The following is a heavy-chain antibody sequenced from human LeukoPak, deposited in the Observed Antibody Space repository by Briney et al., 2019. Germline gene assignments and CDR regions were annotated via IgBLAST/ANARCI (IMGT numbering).Heavy chain of an antibody. CDR3: ARGEGVYYYDSSGIDY. J-gene: IGHJ4*02. Sequence: GGSLRLSCAASGFTFSDYYMSWIRQAPGKGLEWVSYISSSSSYTNSADSVKGRFTISRDNAKNSLYLQMNSLRAEDTAVYYCARGEGVYYYDSSGIDYWGQGTLVTVSS. CDR1: GFTFSDYY. CDR2: ISSSSSYT. V-gene: IGHV3-11*05. D-gene: IGHD3-22*01.